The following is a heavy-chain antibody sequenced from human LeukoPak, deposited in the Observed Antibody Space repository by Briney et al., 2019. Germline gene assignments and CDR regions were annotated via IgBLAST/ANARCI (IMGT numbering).Heavy chain of an antibody. Sequence: ASVNVSCKASGYNFIAYYIHWVRQAPGQGLEWMGVINPSGDGTNYPQRFQGRVTLTRDTSTSTVYMELSSLRSEDTAIYYCAKETPNTGWFDPWGQGTLVTVSS. D-gene: IGHD1-14*01. CDR1: GYNFIAYY. J-gene: IGHJ5*02. CDR3: AKETPNTGWFDP. CDR2: INPSGDGT. V-gene: IGHV1-46*01.